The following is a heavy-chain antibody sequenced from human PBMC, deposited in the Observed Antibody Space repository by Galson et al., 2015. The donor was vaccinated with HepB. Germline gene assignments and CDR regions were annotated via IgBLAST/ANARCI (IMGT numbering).Heavy chain of an antibody. D-gene: IGHD6-13*01. CDR3: TSGLKTGYSSSWSPTSFDY. CDR2: IRSKAYGGTT. CDR1: GFTFGDYV. V-gene: IGHV3-49*03. J-gene: IGHJ4*02. Sequence: SLRLSCAASGFTFGDYVMSWFRQAPGKGLEWVGFIRSKAYGGTTEYAASVKGRFTISRDDSKSIAYLQMNSLKTEDTAVYYCTSGLKTGYSSSWSPTSFDYWGQGTLVTVSS.